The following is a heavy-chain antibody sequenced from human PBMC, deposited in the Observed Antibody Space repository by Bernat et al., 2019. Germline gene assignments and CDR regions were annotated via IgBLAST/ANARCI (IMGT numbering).Heavy chain of an antibody. V-gene: IGHV3-21*05. CDR1: GFTFSSYS. CDR2: ISGSSSYI. Sequence: EVQLVESGGGLVKPGGSLRLSCAASGFTFSSYSMNWVRQAPGKGLEWVSYISGSSSYIYYADSVKDRFTISSDNAKNSLYLRMNSLRVDDTAVYYCAREGMAYCSSTSCPLDYWGQGTLVTVSS. CDR3: AREGMAYCSSTSCPLDY. J-gene: IGHJ4*02. D-gene: IGHD2-2*01.